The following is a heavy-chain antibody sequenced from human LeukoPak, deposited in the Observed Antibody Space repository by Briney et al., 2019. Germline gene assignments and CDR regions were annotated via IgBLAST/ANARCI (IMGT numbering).Heavy chain of an antibody. CDR2: ISAYNGNT. V-gene: IGHV1-18*01. D-gene: IGHD3-9*01. Sequence: GASVKVSCKASGYTFTSYGISWVRQAPGQGLEWMGWISAYNGNTNYAQKLQGRVTMTTDTSTSTAYMELRSLRSDDTAVYYCARGSDDYDILTGTRTAYFDYWGQGTLVTVSS. J-gene: IGHJ4*02. CDR1: GYTFTSYG. CDR3: ARGSDDYDILTGTRTAYFDY.